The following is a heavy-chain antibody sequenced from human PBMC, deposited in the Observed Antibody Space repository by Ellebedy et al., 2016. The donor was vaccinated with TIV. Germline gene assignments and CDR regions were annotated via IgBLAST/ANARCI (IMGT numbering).Heavy chain of an antibody. Sequence: GESLKISCAASGFTFSSYEMNWVRQAPGKGLEWVSYISSSGSTIYYADSVKGRFTISRDNAKNSLYLQMNSLRAEDTAVYYCARALYYYDSSGLVYWGQGTLVTVSS. CDR3: ARALYYYDSSGLVY. CDR2: ISSSGSTI. D-gene: IGHD3-22*01. CDR1: GFTFSSYE. V-gene: IGHV3-48*03. J-gene: IGHJ4*02.